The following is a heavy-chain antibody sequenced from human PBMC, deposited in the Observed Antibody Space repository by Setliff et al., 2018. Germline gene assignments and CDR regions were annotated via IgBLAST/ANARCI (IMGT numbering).Heavy chain of an antibody. J-gene: IGHJ4*02. V-gene: IGHV1-58*01. Sequence: SVKISCKASGFTFTTSAVQWVRQARGQRLEWIGWIVVGSGNTNYAQKFQARVTITRDRCTSTAYMQRSSLRSEDTAVYYCARGRFGGRYWFDYWGQGTLVTVSS. CDR3: ARGRFGGRYWFDY. D-gene: IGHD3-10*01. CDR2: IVVGSGNT. CDR1: GFTFTTSA.